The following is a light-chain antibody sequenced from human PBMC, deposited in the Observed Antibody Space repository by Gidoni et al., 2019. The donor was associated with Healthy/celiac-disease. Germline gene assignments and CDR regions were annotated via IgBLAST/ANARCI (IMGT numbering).Light chain of an antibody. CDR2: AAS. V-gene: IGKV1-16*01. CDR3: QQYYTYPLG. J-gene: IGKJ4*01. Sequence: DIQMTQSPSALSASIGDSVTITCRARQGISNYLAWFQQKPGKAPKSLIYAASNLQSGVPSRFSGSGSGTDFTLTISSLQPEDSATYYCQQYYTYPLGFGGGTKVEIQ. CDR1: QGISNY.